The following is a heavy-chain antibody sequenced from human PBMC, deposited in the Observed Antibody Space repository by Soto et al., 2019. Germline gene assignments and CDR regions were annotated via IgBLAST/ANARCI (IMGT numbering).Heavy chain of an antibody. CDR3: AKDTPDYYDSSGYDPGPDY. D-gene: IGHD3-22*01. CDR2: ISGSGGST. Sequence: PGGSLRLSCAASGFTFSSYAMSWVRQAPGKGLEWVSAISGSGGSTYYADSVKGRFTISRDNSKNTLYLQMNSLRAEDTAVYYCAKDTPDYYDSSGYDPGPDYWGQGTLVTVSS. V-gene: IGHV3-23*01. J-gene: IGHJ4*02. CDR1: GFTFSSYA.